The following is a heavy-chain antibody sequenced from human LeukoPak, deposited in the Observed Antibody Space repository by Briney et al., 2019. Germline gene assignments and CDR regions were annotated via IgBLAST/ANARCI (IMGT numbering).Heavy chain of an antibody. CDR3: ARSTAAFDI. Sequence: SETLSLTCTVSGGSISSYYWSWIRQPPGKGLEWIGYIYYSGSTNYNPSLKSRVTISVDTSKNQFSLKLSSVTAADTAVYYCARSTAAFDIWGQGTMVTVSS. CDR2: IYYSGST. CDR1: GGSISSYY. J-gene: IGHJ3*02. V-gene: IGHV4-59*01. D-gene: IGHD1-26*01.